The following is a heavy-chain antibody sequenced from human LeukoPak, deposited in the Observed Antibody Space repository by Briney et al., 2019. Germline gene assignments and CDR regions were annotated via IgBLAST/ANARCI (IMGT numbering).Heavy chain of an antibody. CDR3: ARGEWDLLFDY. J-gene: IGHJ4*02. V-gene: IGHV4-59*01. CDR1: GGSISGYY. Sequence: SETLSLTCTVSGGSISGYYWSWIRQPPGRGLEWIGYIFYSGSTNYNPSLKSRITISVDTSKNQFSLKLSSVTAADTAVYYCARGEWDLLFDYWGQGTLVTVSS. D-gene: IGHD1-26*01. CDR2: IFYSGST.